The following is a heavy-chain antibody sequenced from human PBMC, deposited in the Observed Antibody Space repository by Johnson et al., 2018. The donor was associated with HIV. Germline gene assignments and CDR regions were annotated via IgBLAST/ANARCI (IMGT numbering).Heavy chain of an antibody. CDR1: GFTVSSNE. CDR2: INWNGGST. J-gene: IGHJ3*02. Sequence: VQLLESGGGLVQPGGSLRLSCAATGFTVSSNEMSWVRQAPGKGLEWVSGINWNGGSTGYADSVKGRFTISRDNAKNSLYLQMNSLRGDDTALYYCAKDTAYDYGDYGTAFDIWGQGTMVTVSS. CDR3: AKDTAYDYGDYGTAFDI. D-gene: IGHD4-17*01. V-gene: IGHV3-20*04.